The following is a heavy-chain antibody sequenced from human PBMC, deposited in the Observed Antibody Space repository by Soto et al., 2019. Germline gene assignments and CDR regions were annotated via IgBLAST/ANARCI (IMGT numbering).Heavy chain of an antibody. V-gene: IGHV3-15*01. CDR1: GLTFSSAC. CDR3: ARDTTLDY. D-gene: IGHD2-2*01. CDR2: IRSNSAGGTT. Sequence: GGSLRLSCAASGLTFSSACMNWLRQAPGEGLEWLGRIRSNSAGGTTDYAAPVKGRFTISRDNSMNTLYLHMYSLRAEDTALYSCARDTTLDYWSQGTLVTVSS. J-gene: IGHJ4*02.